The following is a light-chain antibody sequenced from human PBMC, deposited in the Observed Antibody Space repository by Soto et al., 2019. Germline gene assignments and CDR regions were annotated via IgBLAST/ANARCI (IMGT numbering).Light chain of an antibody. V-gene: IGLV2-11*01. CDR3: CSYVGRNTYV. CDR1: SSDVGGYNY. J-gene: IGLJ1*01. CDR2: DVN. Sequence: QSVLTQPRSVSGSPGQSITISCTGTSSDVGGYNYVSWYQQHPAKAPKLIIFDVNKRPSGVPNRFSGSKSGNTASLTISGLRAEDEADYYCCSYVGRNTYVFGAGTKLTVL.